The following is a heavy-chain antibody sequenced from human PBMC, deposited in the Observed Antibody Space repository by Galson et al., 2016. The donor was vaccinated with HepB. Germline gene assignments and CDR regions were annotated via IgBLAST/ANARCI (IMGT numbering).Heavy chain of an antibody. Sequence: CAIPGYTVSNNFAAWDWIRQSPSRGREWLGRTYYRSQGNYDYAVSVQSRLFITPDTSKNQFSLQLTSVTPEDTAVYYCARSICLGRGMDVWGQGTTVTVSS. CDR2: TYYRSQGNY. CDR1: GYTVSNNFAA. J-gene: IGHJ6*02. D-gene: IGHD3-10*01. V-gene: IGHV6-1*01. CDR3: ARSICLGRGMDV.